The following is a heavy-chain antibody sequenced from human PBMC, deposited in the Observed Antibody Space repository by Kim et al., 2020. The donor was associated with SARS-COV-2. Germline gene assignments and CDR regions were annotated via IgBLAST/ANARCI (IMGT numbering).Heavy chain of an antibody. CDR1: GFTFSSYG. CDR3: ARDNHRVRSQLLYYYYGMDV. D-gene: IGHD3-10*01. J-gene: IGHJ6*02. CDR2: ISYDGSNK. V-gene: IGHV3-33*05. Sequence: GGSLRLSCAASGFTFSSYGMHWVRQAPGKGLEWVAVISYDGSNKYYADSVKGRFTISRDNSKNTLYLQMNSLRAEDTAVYYCARDNHRVRSQLLYYYYGMDVWGQGTTVTVSS.